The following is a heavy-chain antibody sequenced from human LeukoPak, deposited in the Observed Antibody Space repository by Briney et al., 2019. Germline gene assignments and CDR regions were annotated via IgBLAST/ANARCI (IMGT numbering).Heavy chain of an antibody. Sequence: PSETLSLTCTVSGGSVSSGGYYWSWIRQPPGKGLEWIGYIYYSGSTNYNPSLKSRVTVSVDTSKNQFSLRLSSVTAADTAVYYCARGAGTQQEFDYWGQGTLVTVSS. V-gene: IGHV4-61*08. J-gene: IGHJ4*02. CDR2: IYYSGST. CDR1: GGSVSSGGYY. CDR3: ARGAGTQQEFDY. D-gene: IGHD1/OR15-1a*01.